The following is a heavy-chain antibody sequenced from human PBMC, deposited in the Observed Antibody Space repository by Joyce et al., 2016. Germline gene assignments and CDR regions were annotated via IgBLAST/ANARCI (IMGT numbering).Heavy chain of an antibody. CDR3: ARGRGDDFWSGYYGSIDY. V-gene: IGHV1-69*01. D-gene: IGHD3-3*01. CDR2: FVPMSAKT. CDR1: GDIFNAYG. J-gene: IGHJ4*02. Sequence: QVQLEQSGAEVKKPGSSVKVSCKTSGDIFNAYGINWVRLAPGQGLEWLGGFVPMSAKTDYAQKFRGRLTISAHEPTSTVYMELSSLRSDDTGTYYCARGRGDDFWSGYYGSIDYWGQGTLVSVSS.